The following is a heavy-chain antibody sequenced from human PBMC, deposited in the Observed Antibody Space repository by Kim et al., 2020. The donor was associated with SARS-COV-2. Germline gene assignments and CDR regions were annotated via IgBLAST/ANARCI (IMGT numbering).Heavy chain of an antibody. V-gene: IGHV4-34*01. CDR3: ARKRITMIVVNPAARKTTENWFDP. CDR2: INHSGST. CDR1: GGSFSGYY. J-gene: IGHJ5*02. Sequence: SETLSLTCAVYGGSFSGYYWSWIRQPPGKGLEWIGEINHSGSTNYNPSLKSRVTISVDTSKNQFSLKLSSVTAAATAVYYCARKRITMIVVNPAARKTTENWFDPWGQGTLVTVSS. D-gene: IGHD3-22*01.